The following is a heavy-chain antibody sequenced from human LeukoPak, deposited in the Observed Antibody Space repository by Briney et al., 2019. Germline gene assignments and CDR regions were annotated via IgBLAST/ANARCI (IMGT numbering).Heavy chain of an antibody. CDR2: IKEDGSDK. J-gene: IGHJ4*02. V-gene: IGHV3-7*01. CDR3: ARDTYRFDDY. CDR1: GFTFSNYW. Sequence: PGGSLRLSCVASGFTFSNYWMSWVRQAPGKGLEWVASIKEDGSDKYYVDSVKGRFTISRDNAKNSLYLQMDSLRADDTAVYYCARDTYRFDDYWGQGTLVTVSS.